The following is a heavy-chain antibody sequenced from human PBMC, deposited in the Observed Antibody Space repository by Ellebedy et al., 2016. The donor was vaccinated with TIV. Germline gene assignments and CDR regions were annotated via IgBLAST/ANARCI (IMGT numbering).Heavy chain of an antibody. D-gene: IGHD5-12*01. J-gene: IGHJ4*02. Sequence: GESLKISCAASGFTFSSYAMHWVRQAPGKGLEWVAVISYDGSNKYYADSVKGRFTISRDNSKNTLYLQMNSLRAEDTAVYYCARAGSGYDWLDFDYWGQGTLVTVSS. CDR3: ARAGSGYDWLDFDY. CDR1: GFTFSSYA. V-gene: IGHV3-30-3*01. CDR2: ISYDGSNK.